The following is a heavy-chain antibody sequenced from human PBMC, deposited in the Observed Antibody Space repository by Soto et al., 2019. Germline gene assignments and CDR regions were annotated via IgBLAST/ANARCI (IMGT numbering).Heavy chain of an antibody. CDR3: ARSTVGRGQSGFWSGYWSRWFDP. CDR1: GYTFTSYG. D-gene: IGHD3-3*01. CDR2: ISAYNGNT. Sequence: QVQLVQSGAEVKKPGASVKVSCKASGYTFTSYGISWVRQAPGQGLEWMGWISAYNGNTNYAQKLQGRVTMTTDTSTRTAYMELRSLRSDDTAVYYCARSTVGRGQSGFWSGYWSRWFDPWGQGTLVTVSS. V-gene: IGHV1-18*01. J-gene: IGHJ5*02.